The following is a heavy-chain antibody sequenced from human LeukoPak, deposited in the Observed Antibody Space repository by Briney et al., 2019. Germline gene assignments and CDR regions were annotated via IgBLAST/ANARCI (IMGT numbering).Heavy chain of an antibody. CDR1: GYTFTSYY. CDR3: ARDLKRGYSSGRYSWGTGSSNDY. CDR2: INPSGGST. D-gene: IGHD6-19*01. V-gene: IGHV1-46*01. J-gene: IGHJ4*02. Sequence: ASVKVSCKASGYTFTSYYMHWVRQAPGQGLEWMGIINPSGGSTSYAQKFQGRVTMTTDTSTSTAYMELRSLRSADTAVYYCARDLKRGYSSGRYSWGTGSSNDYWGQGTLVTVSS.